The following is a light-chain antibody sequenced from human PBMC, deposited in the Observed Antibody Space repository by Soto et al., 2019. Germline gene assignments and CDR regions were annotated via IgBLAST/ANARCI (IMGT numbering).Light chain of an antibody. CDR1: QSVRSSH. J-gene: IGKJ5*01. V-gene: IGKV3-20*01. Sequence: EIVLTPSPGTLSLSPGERATLSCRASQSVRSSHLAWYQQKPGQAPRLLIYGASSRATGIPDRFSGSGSGTDFTLTISRLEPEDFAVYYCQQYGSSPITFGQGTRREI. CDR2: GAS. CDR3: QQYGSSPIT.